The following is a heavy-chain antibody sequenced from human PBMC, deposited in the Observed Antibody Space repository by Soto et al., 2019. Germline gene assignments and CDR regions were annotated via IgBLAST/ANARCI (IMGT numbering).Heavy chain of an antibody. CDR3: ARELPGGSGSTSFDY. V-gene: IGHV1-2*04. CDR1: GYTFTGYY. J-gene: IGHJ4*02. CDR2: INPNIGGT. D-gene: IGHD3-10*01. Sequence: QVQLVQSGAEVKKPGASVKVSCKASGYTFTGYYMHWVRQAPGQGLEWMGWINPNIGGTNYAQKFQGWVTMTRDTSISTAYMELSRLRSDDTAVYYCARELPGGSGSTSFDYWGQGTLVTVSS.